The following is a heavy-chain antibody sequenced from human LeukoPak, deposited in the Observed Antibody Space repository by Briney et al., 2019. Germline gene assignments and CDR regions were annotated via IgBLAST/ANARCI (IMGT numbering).Heavy chain of an antibody. V-gene: IGHV3-11*01. D-gene: IGHD3-10*01. CDR1: GFTFSDYY. J-gene: IGHJ4*02. CDR3: AKDNSGSYSPSKFDY. CDR2: ISGSGSTI. Sequence: GGSLRLSCAASGFTFSDYYMSWIRQAPGKGLEWVSFISGSGSTIYYADSVKGRFTISRDNAKNSLYLQMNSLRAEDTAVYYCAKDNSGSYSPSKFDYWGQGTLVTVSS.